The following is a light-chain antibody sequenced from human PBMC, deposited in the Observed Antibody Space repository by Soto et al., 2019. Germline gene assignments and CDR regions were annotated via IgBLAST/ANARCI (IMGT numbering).Light chain of an antibody. CDR3: CSYTRGGTHSV. CDR2: EVN. V-gene: IGLV2-14*01. Sequence: QSALTQPASVSGSPGQSITISCTGTSSDVGHSNYVSWYQQHPDKAPKLMIYEVNHRPSGVSNRFSGSKSDNTASLTISGLQSEDEADYYCCSYTRGGTHSVFGTGTKVTVL. J-gene: IGLJ1*01. CDR1: SSDVGHSNY.